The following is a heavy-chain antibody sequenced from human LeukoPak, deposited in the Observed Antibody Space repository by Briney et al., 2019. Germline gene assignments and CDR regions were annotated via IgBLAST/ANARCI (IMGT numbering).Heavy chain of an antibody. CDR2: NNPSGGST. CDR1: GYTFTIYY. Sequence: GASVKVSCKASGYTFTIYYMHWVRQAPGQGLEWMGINNPSGGSTSYAQKFQGRVTMTRDTSTSTVYMELSSLRSEDTAVYYCARDRCSGGSCYSHYYYYGMDVWGQGTTVTVSS. V-gene: IGHV1-46*01. J-gene: IGHJ6*02. CDR3: ARDRCSGGSCYSHYYYYGMDV. D-gene: IGHD2-15*01.